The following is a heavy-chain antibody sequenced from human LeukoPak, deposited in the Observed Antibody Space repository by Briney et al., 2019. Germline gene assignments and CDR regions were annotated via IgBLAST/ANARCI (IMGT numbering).Heavy chain of an antibody. D-gene: IGHD7-27*01. CDR2: ISSDTI. V-gene: IGHV3-48*01. CDR3: VRDRDWGFDY. J-gene: IGHJ4*02. CDR1: GFTFSTYS. Sequence: GGSLRLSCAASGFTFSTYSMNWVRQAPGQGLQWVSYISSDTISYADSVKGRFTISRDNVKNSLYLQMNSLRAEDTTVYYCVRDRDWGFDYWGQGTLDSVSS.